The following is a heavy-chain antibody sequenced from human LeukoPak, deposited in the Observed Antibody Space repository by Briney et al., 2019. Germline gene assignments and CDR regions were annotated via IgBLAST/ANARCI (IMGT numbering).Heavy chain of an antibody. CDR3: ARSTGSTMFIDY. V-gene: IGHV4-61*02. D-gene: IGHD3-10*02. J-gene: IGHJ4*02. CDR2: IYTSGST. Sequence: SETLSLTCTVSGGSISSGSYYWSWIRQPAGKGLEWIGRIYTSGSTNYNPSLKSRVTISVDTSKNQFSLKLSSVTAADTAVYYCARSTGSTMFIDYWGQGTLVTVSS. CDR1: GGSISSGSYY.